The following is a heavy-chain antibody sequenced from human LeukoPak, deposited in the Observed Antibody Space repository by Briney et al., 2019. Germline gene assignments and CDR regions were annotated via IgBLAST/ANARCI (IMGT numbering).Heavy chain of an antibody. V-gene: IGHV3-74*03. CDR3: AKDLERERGRTYYYDSSGYYRDLYFDY. D-gene: IGHD3-22*01. CDR1: GFTFSNSW. J-gene: IGHJ4*02. Sequence: TGGSLRLSCAGSGFTFSNSWMHWVRQAPGKGLVWVSRINSDGSDTTYADSVKGRFTISRDNARNTLFLQMNSLRAEDTAVYYCAKDLERERGRTYYYDSSGYYRDLYFDYWGQGTLVTVSS. CDR2: INSDGSDT.